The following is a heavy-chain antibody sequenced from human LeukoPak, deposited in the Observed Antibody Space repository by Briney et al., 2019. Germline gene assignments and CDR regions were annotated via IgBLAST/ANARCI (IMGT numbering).Heavy chain of an antibody. Sequence: GESLKISCKDSGYSFTSYWVGWVRQMPGKGLEWMGIIYPGDSDTRYSPSFQGQVTISADKSISTAYLQWSSLKASDTAMYYCARLDNYYDSSGYYYNWFDPWGQGTLVTVSS. J-gene: IGHJ5*02. V-gene: IGHV5-51*01. D-gene: IGHD3-22*01. CDR3: ARLDNYYDSSGYYYNWFDP. CDR2: IYPGDSDT. CDR1: GYSFTSYW.